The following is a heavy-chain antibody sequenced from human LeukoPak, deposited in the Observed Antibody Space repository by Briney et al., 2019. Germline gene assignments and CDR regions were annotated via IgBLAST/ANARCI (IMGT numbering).Heavy chain of an antibody. CDR1: GFTFSSHA. V-gene: IGHV3-33*08. Sequence: PGGPLRLSCAASGFTFSSHAMSWVRQAPGKGLEWVAVIWYDGSNKYYADSVKGRFTISRDNSRNTLYLQMNSLRAEDTAVYYCVRELPPVVQYYFDYWGPGTLVTVSS. CDR2: IWYDGSNK. CDR3: VRELPPVVQYYFDY. D-gene: IGHD3-22*01. J-gene: IGHJ4*02.